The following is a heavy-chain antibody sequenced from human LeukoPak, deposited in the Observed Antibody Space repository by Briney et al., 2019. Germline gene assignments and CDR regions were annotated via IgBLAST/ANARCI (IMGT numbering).Heavy chain of an antibody. CDR2: VYHSGNT. CDR1: GGSISSDGYS. Sequence: PSETLSLTCAVSGGSISSDGYSWNWIRQPPGKGLEWIGYVYHSGNTYYNPSLKSRVTISMDRSKNQFSLNLSSVTAADTAVYFCARESVRGVDTTMVHYFDYWGQGILVTVSS. CDR3: ARESVRGVDTTMVHYFDY. V-gene: IGHV4-30-2*01. D-gene: IGHD5-18*01. J-gene: IGHJ4*02.